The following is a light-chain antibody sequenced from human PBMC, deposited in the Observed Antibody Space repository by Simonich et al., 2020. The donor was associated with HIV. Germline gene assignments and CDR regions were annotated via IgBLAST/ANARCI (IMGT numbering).Light chain of an antibody. J-gene: IGKJ1*01. Sequence: EIVMTQSPATLSVAPGESATHSCRASQRVSSNLAWDPQKPVQAPRLLIYGASTRDTGIPARFSGSASGTEFTLTISSLQSEDFAIYYCQHYNNWPPGTFGQGTKVEFK. CDR3: QHYNNWPPGT. CDR1: QRVSSN. V-gene: IGKV3-15*01. CDR2: GAS.